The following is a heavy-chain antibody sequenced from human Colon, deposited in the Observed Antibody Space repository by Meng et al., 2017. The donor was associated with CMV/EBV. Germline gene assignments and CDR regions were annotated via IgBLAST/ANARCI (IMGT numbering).Heavy chain of an antibody. Sequence: GESLKISCEASGFTFSSYWMSWVRQAPGKGLEWVANIKQDGSQKYFVDSVKGRFTISRDNAKNSLFLQMNSLRAEDTAVYYCARDTLPIDFWSGYMTWGQGTLVTVSS. CDR1: GFTFSSYW. J-gene: IGHJ4*02. D-gene: IGHD3-3*01. CDR2: IKQDGSQK. V-gene: IGHV3-7*01. CDR3: ARDTLPIDFWSGYMT.